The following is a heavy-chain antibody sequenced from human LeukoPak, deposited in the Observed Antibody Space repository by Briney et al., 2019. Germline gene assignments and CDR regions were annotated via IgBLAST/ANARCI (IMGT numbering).Heavy chain of an antibody. Sequence: ASVTVSFMCSVYTFTIYGISWVGQAPGQGLGWVGLINAYNGKTHYAHKLHGRVTMTTDPSTSTAYMELRSLRSDDTAVYYCAREGIQLWLDLSYWGQGTLVTVSS. J-gene: IGHJ4*02. CDR2: INAYNGKT. D-gene: IGHD5-18*01. V-gene: IGHV1-18*01. CDR1: VYTFTIYG. CDR3: AREGIQLWLDLSY.